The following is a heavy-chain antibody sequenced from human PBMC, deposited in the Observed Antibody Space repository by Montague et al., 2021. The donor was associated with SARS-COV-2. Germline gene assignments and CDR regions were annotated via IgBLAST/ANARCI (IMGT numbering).Heavy chain of an antibody. D-gene: IGHD6-13*01. CDR3: VATYNGNWYYFDY. V-gene: IGHV4-39*01. J-gene: IGHJ4*02. CDR2: LHYAGSA. Sequence: ETLSLTCSVSGGSFSSGDSYWGWLRQAPGKGLEWIGDLHYAGSAYYNPSLRSRVTISADTSKNRLSLKLNSVTAADTAVYYCVATYNGNWYYFDYWGQGTLVTVSS. CDR1: GGSFSSGDSY.